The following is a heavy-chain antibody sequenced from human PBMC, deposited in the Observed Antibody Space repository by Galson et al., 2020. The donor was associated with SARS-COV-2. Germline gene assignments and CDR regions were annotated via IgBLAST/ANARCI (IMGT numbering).Heavy chain of an antibody. V-gene: IGHV4-39*01. D-gene: IGHD3-22*01. Sequence: SETLSLTCTVSGGSISSSSYYWGWIRQPPGKGLEWIGSIYYSGSTYYNPSLKSLVTISVDTSKNQFSLKLSSVTAADTAVYYCARTIQYYYDSSGYYRVFYFDYWGQGTLVTVSS. J-gene: IGHJ4*02. CDR2: IYYSGST. CDR3: ARTIQYYYDSSGYYRVFYFDY. CDR1: GGSISSSSYY.